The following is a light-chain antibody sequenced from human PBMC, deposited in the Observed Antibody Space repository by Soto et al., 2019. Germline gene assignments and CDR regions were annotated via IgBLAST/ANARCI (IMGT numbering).Light chain of an antibody. CDR1: SSDIGGYTY. CDR2: DVT. J-gene: IGLJ2*01. Sequence: QSALTQPASVSGSPGQSIAISCTGTSSDIGGYTYVSWYQHHPGKAPKFIIYDVTNRPSGVSDRFSGSKSGNTASLTISGLQADDEAVYFCTSHTSTSTLVLFGGGTKLTV. CDR3: TSHTSTSTLVL. V-gene: IGLV2-14*03.